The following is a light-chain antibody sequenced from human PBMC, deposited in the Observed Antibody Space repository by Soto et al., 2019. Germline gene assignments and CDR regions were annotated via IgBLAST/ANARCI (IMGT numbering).Light chain of an antibody. Sequence: QSALTQPASVSGSPGQSITISCPGTSSDVGSYNLVSWYQQHPDKAPKLMIYEGSKRPSGVSNRFSGSKSGNTASLTISGLQAEDEADYYCCSYAGSSTYVFGTGTKLTVL. CDR2: EGS. CDR3: CSYAGSSTYV. V-gene: IGLV2-23*01. CDR1: SSDVGSYNL. J-gene: IGLJ1*01.